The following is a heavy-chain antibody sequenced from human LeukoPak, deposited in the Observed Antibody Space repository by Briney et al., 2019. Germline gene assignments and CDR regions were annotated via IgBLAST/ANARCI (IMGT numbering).Heavy chain of an antibody. CDR1: GGSLSSSNW. Sequence: PSETLSLTCAVSGGSLSSSNWWSWVRQPPGKGLEWIGEIYHSGSTNYNPSLKSRVTISVDKSKNQFSLKLSSVTAADTAVYYCVRGGVDDYYDSSGNDAFDIWGQGTMVTVSS. CDR3: VRGGVDDYYDSSGNDAFDI. J-gene: IGHJ3*02. V-gene: IGHV4-4*02. D-gene: IGHD3-22*01. CDR2: IYHSGST.